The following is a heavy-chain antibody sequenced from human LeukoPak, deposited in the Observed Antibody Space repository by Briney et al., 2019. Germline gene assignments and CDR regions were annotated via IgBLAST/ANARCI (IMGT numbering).Heavy chain of an antibody. CDR1: GYTFTSYD. CDR3: ATDLEGYSPPLYYYGMDV. J-gene: IGHJ6*02. V-gene: IGHV1-8*01. D-gene: IGHD6-13*01. CDR2: MNPNSGNT. Sequence: ASVKVSCKASGYTFTSYDINWVRQATGQGLEWMGWMNPNSGNTGYAQKFQGRVTMTEDTSTDTAYMELSSLRSEDTAVYYCATDLEGYSPPLYYYGMDVWGQGTTVTVSS.